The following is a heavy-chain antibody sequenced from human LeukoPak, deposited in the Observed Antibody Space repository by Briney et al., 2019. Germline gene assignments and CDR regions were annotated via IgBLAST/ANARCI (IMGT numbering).Heavy chain of an antibody. J-gene: IGHJ4*02. Sequence: GGSLRLSCAASGFTFSSYWMSWVRQAPGKGLEWVANIKQDGSEKYYVDSVKGRFTISRDNAKNSLYLQMNSLRAEDTAVYYCARDPRWGYLGYNDYWGQGTLVTVSS. CDR1: GFTFSSYW. V-gene: IGHV3-7*01. CDR3: ARDPRWGYLGYNDY. D-gene: IGHD5-18*01. CDR2: IKQDGSEK.